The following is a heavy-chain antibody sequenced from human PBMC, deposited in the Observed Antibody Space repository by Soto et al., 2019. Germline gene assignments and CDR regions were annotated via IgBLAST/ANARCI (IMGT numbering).Heavy chain of an antibody. Sequence: SQTLSLTCAISGDSVSSNSAAWNWIRQSPSRGLEWLGRTYYRSKWYNDYAVSVKSRTTINPDTSKNQFSLQLNSVTPEDTAVYYCARDQVSITIFGVVIEWFDPWGQGTLVTVSS. V-gene: IGHV6-1*01. D-gene: IGHD3-3*01. CDR3: ARDQVSITIFGVVIEWFDP. CDR2: TYYRSKWYN. CDR1: GDSVSSNSAA. J-gene: IGHJ5*02.